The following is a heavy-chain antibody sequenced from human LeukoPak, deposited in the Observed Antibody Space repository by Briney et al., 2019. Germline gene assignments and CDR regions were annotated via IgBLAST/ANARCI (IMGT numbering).Heavy chain of an antibody. Sequence: SETLSLTCTVSGGSLSNYYWSWIRQPPGKGLEWIGYIYYSGSTNYNPSLKSRVTISVDTSKNQFSLKLSSVTAADTAVYYCARKVRGDDSFDYWGQGTLVTVSS. D-gene: IGHD3-10*01. CDR3: ARKVRGDDSFDY. CDR1: GGSLSNYY. CDR2: IYYSGST. J-gene: IGHJ4*02. V-gene: IGHV4-59*01.